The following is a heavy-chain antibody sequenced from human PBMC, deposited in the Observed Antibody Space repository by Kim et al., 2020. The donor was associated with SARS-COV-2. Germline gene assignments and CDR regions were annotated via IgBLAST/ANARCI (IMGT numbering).Heavy chain of an antibody. V-gene: IGHV1-18*01. D-gene: IGHD6-19*01. J-gene: IGHJ4*02. Sequence: AQKLQGRVTMTTDTSTSTDYMELRSLRSDDTAVYYCARVPGYSSGPVDYWGQGTLVTVSS. CDR3: ARVPGYSSGPVDY.